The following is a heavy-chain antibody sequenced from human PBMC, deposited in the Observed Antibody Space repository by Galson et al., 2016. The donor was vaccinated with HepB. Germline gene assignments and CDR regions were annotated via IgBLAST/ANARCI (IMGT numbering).Heavy chain of an antibody. J-gene: IGHJ6*02. Sequence: SVKVSCKASGYTFTDYGLTWVRQAPGQGLEWMGWISPYTANTNYAQKLQGRVTLTTDTSTSTAYMELRSLRSDDTAVYYCAREGEGGLVVSFHGMDVLGQGTTVTVSS. V-gene: IGHV1-18*01. D-gene: IGHD3-22*01. CDR3: AREGEGGLVVSFHGMDV. CDR1: GYTFTDYG. CDR2: ISPYTANT.